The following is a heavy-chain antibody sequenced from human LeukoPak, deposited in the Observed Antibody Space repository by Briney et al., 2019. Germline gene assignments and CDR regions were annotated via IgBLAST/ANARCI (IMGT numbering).Heavy chain of an antibody. D-gene: IGHD2-15*01. CDR2: IIPILGIA. CDR3: ASPVYCSGGSCRLRYYYYGMDV. Sequence: ASVKVSCKASGGTFSSYAISWVRQAPGQGLEWMGRIIPILGIANYAQKFQGRVTITADKSTSTAYMELSSLRSEDTAVYYCASPVYCSGGSCRLRYYYYGMDVWGQGTTVTVSS. CDR1: GGTFSSYA. J-gene: IGHJ6*02. V-gene: IGHV1-69*04.